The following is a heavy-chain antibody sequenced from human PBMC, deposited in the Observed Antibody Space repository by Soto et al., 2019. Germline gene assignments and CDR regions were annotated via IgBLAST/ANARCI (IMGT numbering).Heavy chain of an antibody. CDR1: GFSLSNARMG. J-gene: IGHJ4*02. D-gene: IGHD3-16*02. CDR3: ARFMITFGGVIDVFDY. V-gene: IGHV2-26*01. Sequence: QVTLKESGPVLVKPTETLTLTCTVSGFSLSNARMGVSWIRQPPGKALEWLAHIFSNDEKSYSTSLKSRLTISKDTSKSQVVLTMTNMDPVDTATYYCARFMITFGGVIDVFDYWGQGTLVTVSS. CDR2: IFSNDEK.